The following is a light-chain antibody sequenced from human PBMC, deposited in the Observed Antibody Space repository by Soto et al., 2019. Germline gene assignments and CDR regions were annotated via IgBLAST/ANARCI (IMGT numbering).Light chain of an antibody. CDR2: DVS. Sequence: SVLTQPPSASGSPGQSVAISCTGTSSDVGGYNSVSWYQQHPGKAPKLMIYDVSKRPSGVPDRFSGSKSGNTASLTVSGLQAEDEADYYCSSYAARSNYVFGTGTKVTVL. CDR1: SSDVGGYNS. V-gene: IGLV2-8*01. J-gene: IGLJ1*01. CDR3: SSYAARSNYV.